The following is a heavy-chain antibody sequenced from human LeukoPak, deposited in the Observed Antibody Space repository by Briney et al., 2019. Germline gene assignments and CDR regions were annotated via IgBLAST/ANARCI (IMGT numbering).Heavy chain of an antibody. CDR1: GGSISSDY. J-gene: IGHJ2*01. CDR3: ARDAGKRVAVAVRGYFDL. Sequence: AETLSLTWTVSGGSISSDYWSWIRQPAGKGLEWIGRIYTSGSTNYNPSLKSRVTMSVDTSKNQFSLKLSSVTAADTAVYYCARDAGKRVAVAVRGYFDLWGRGTLVTVSS. D-gene: IGHD6-19*01. V-gene: IGHV4-4*07. CDR2: IYTSGST.